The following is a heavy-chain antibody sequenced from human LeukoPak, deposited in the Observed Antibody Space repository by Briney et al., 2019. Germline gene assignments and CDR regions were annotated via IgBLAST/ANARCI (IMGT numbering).Heavy chain of an antibody. CDR2: ISSSSSYI. J-gene: IGHJ1*01. V-gene: IGHV3-21*01. CDR1: GFTFSSYS. D-gene: IGHD6-13*01. Sequence: GGSLRLSCAASGFTFSSYSMNWVRQAPGKGLEWVSSISSSSSYIYYADSVKGRFTISRDNAKNSLYLQMNSLRAEDTAVYSCARETISSSCPTERYWGQGTLVTVSS. CDR3: ARETISSSCPTERY.